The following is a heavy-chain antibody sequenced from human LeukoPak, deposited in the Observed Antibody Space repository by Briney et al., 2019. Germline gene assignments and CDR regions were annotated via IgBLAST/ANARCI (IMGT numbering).Heavy chain of an antibody. CDR3: ARDPADYYFDY. CDR2: ISSSSGFM. CDR1: GFTFSSYG. V-gene: IGHV3-21*01. Sequence: GGSLRVSCEASGFTFSSYGMNWVRQAPGKGLEWVSCISSSSGFMYYADSVKGRFTISRDNAKNSLYLQMNSLRVEDTAVYYCARDPADYYFDYWGQGTLVTVSS. J-gene: IGHJ4*02.